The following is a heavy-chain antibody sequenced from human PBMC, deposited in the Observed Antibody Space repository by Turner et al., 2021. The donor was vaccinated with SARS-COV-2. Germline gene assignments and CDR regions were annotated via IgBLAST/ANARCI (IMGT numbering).Heavy chain of an antibody. D-gene: IGHD2-2*02. V-gene: IGHV1-8*01. Sequence: QVQLVQSGAEVKKPGASVKVSCKASGYTFTSYDINWVRQATGQGLEWMGWMNPNSGNTGYAQKFQGRVTMTRNTSISTAYMELSSLRSEDTAVYYCARCSYCSSTKCYTGGWIDPWGQGTLVTVSS. CDR2: MNPNSGNT. CDR1: GYTFTSYD. J-gene: IGHJ5*02. CDR3: ARCSYCSSTKCYTGGWIDP.